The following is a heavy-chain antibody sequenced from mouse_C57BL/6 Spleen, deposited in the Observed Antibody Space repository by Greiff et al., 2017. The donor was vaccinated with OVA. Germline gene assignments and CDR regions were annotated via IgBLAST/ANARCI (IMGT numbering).Heavy chain of an antibody. CDR1: GYTFTSYW. J-gene: IGHJ2*01. CDR2: IYPSDSET. D-gene: IGHD2-4*01. Sequence: VKLQQPGAELVRPGSSVKLSCKASGYTFTSYWMDWVKQRPGQGLEWIGNIYPSDSETHYNQKFKDKATLTVDKSSSTAYMQLSSLTSEDSAVYYCARSSYDYDGYFDYWGQGTTLTVSS. CDR3: ARSSYDYDGYFDY. V-gene: IGHV1-61*01.